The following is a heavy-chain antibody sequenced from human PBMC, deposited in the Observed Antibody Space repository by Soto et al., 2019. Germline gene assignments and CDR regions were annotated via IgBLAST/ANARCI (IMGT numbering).Heavy chain of an antibody. D-gene: IGHD4-17*01. J-gene: IGHJ6*02. CDR2: IWYDGSNK. CDR1: GFTFSSYA. Sequence: QVQLVESGGGVVQPGRSLGLSCAASGFTFSSYALHWVRQAPGKGLEWVALIWYDGSNKYYADSVKGRFTISRDNSKNTLYLQMNSLRAEDTAVYYCARSFYGDYDYYGMDVWGQGTTVTVSS. CDR3: ARSFYGDYDYYGMDV. V-gene: IGHV3-33*01.